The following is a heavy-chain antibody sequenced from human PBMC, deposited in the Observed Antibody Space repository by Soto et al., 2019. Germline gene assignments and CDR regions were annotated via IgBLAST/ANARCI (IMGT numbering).Heavy chain of an antibody. CDR3: ARAPGYCTSTGCKLEVEFDS. CDR1: GYTFTIYG. CDR2: ISGYNGNT. V-gene: IGHV1-18*01. Sequence: ASVKVSCKASGYTFTIYGISWVRQAPGQGLEWMRWISGYNGNTNYAQNFQGRVTMTTDTSTSTAYMKLRSLRSDDTAVYYCARAPGYCTSTGCKLEVEFDSWGQGTLVTVSS. D-gene: IGHD2-2*01. J-gene: IGHJ4*02.